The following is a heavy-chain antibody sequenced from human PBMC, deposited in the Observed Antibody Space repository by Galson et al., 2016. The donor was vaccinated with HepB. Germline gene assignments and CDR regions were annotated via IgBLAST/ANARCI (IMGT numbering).Heavy chain of an antibody. Sequence: ETLSLTCAVSGASISDSNWWTWVRHVPGKGLEWIGEIYHTGTSNDNPFLSSRFTLSVDKSRNQFSLNLTPVTAADTAVYYCARAAIIPGARMVFDPWGQGILVTVSS. V-gene: IGHV4-4*02. J-gene: IGHJ5*02. CDR2: IYHTGTS. D-gene: IGHD2-8*01. CDR1: GASISDSNW. CDR3: ARAAIIPGARMVFDP.